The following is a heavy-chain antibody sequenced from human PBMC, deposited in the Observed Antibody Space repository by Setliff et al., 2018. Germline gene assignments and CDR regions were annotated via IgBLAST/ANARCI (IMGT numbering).Heavy chain of an antibody. Sequence: SVKVSCKASGGTFRTDGFSWVRQAPGHGLEWMGRVIPGFRTANYAQKFRGRVTLTEDEVARTAYMDLSTLCSKDTAGYYCARATRDKDDSSGYYLSFDSWGQGSPGTVSS. J-gene: IGHJ1*01. CDR2: VIPGFRTA. V-gene: IGHV1-69*13. D-gene: IGHD3-22*01. CDR3: ARATRDKDDSSGYYLSFDS. CDR1: GGTFRTDG.